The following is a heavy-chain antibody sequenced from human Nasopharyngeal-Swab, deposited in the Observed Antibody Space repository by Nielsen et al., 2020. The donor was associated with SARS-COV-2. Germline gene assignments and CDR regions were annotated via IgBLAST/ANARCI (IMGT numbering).Heavy chain of an antibody. D-gene: IGHD2-8*01. CDR1: GFTLSDYN. V-gene: IGHV3-48*04. Sequence: GESLKISCAASGFTLSDYNMNWVRQVPGKGLEWLSYISPGSDSMSYADSVKGRFPISRDNAKNSLYLQMNSLRAEDTAVYFCARLFGVRYSDNWGQGTLVTVSS. J-gene: IGHJ4*02. CDR3: ARLFGVRYSDN. CDR2: ISPGSDSM.